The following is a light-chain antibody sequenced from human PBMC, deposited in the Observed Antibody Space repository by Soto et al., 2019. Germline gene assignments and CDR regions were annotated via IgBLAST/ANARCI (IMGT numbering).Light chain of an antibody. V-gene: IGLV2-14*01. Sequence: QSALTQPASVSASPGQSITISCTGTSSDVGGYNFVSWYQQFSGKAPKLMIYEVINRPSGVSNRFSGSTSGNTASLTISGLQAEDEADYYCSSYTNTNTWVFGGGTKLTVL. CDR3: SSYTNTNTWV. CDR1: SSDVGGYNF. CDR2: EVI. J-gene: IGLJ3*02.